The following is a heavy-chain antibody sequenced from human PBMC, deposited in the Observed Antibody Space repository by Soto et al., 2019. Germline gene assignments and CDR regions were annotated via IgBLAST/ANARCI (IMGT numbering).Heavy chain of an antibody. Sequence: EVQLVESGGGLVQPGRSLRLSCAASGFTFDDYAMHWVRQAPGKGLEWVSGISWDSGSIGYADSVKGRFTISRDNAKDSLYLQMNSLRAEDTALYYCAKDQSVFGVVSIRPGAYIRAVYYGMDVWGQGTTVTVSS. CDR1: GFTFDDYA. CDR2: ISWDSGSI. D-gene: IGHD3-3*01. J-gene: IGHJ6*02. CDR3: AKDQSVFGVVSIRPGAYIRAVYYGMDV. V-gene: IGHV3-9*01.